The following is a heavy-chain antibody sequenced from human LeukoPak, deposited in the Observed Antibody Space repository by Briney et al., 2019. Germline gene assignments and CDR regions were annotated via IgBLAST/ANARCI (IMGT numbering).Heavy chain of an antibody. V-gene: IGHV1-69*13. D-gene: IGHD3-22*01. CDR1: GYTFTSYA. CDR3: SRGSVSSDSSDYYDY. CDR2: IIPIFGTA. J-gene: IGHJ4*02. Sequence: SVKVSCKASGYTFTSYAMNWVRQAPGQGLEWMGGIIPIFGTANYAQKFQGRVTITADESTSTTYMEMSSLRSEDTAVYYCSRGSVSSDSSDYYDYWGQGTLVTVSS.